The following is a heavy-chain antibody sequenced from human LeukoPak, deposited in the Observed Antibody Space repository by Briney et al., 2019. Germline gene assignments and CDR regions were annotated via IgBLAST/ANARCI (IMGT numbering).Heavy chain of an antibody. CDR3: ARAETY. J-gene: IGHJ1*01. CDR2: INCNSGDT. Sequence: EASMKVSCKTSGYTLTAYYIHWVRQAPAQGLEWMGWINCNSGDTNYAPKFQGRVTMTRDTSITTAYLELSRLRPDDTAVYYCARAETYWGQGTLITVSS. CDR1: GYTLTAYY. V-gene: IGHV1-2*02.